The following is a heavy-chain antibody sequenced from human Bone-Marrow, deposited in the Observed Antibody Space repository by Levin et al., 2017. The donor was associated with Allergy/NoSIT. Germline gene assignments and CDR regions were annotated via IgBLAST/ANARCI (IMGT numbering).Heavy chain of an antibody. CDR3: ATVPISNYGDKFDY. D-gene: IGHD4-11*01. J-gene: IGHJ4*02. Sequence: ASVKVSCKVSGYTLTELSMHWVRQAPGKGLEWMGGFDPEDGETIYAQKFQGRVTMTEDTSTDTAYMELSSLRSEDTAVYYCATVPISNYGDKFDYWGQGTLVTVSS. V-gene: IGHV1-24*01. CDR2: FDPEDGET. CDR1: GYTLTELS.